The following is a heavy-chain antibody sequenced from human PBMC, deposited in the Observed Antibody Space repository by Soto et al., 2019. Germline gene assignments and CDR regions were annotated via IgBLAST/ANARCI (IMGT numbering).Heavy chain of an antibody. CDR2: ITSKTGDQ. CDR3: ARDLMPNDRGLGDLAY. Sequence: EVRLVESGGGLVKPGGSLRLSCAASGFTFNKYSMNWVHQAPGKGLEWVSSITSKTGDQYYADSVKGRFIISRDNTNNSLSLQVTSLRDEDTAVYYCARDLMPNDRGLGDLAYWGQGTLVTVSS. CDR1: GFTFNKYS. D-gene: IGHD3-22*01. J-gene: IGHJ4*02. V-gene: IGHV3-21*02.